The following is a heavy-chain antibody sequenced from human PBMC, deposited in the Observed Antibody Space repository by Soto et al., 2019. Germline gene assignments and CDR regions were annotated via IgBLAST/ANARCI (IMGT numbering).Heavy chain of an antibody. J-gene: IGHJ4*02. Sequence: GGSLRLSCAASGFTFSTYAMNWVRQAPGKGLEWVSYISGSSGGSTYYADSVKGRFTISRDNSKNTLFLQMNSLRVEDTAVYYCAKVRRFPGGLRSLFWGQGSLVTVSS. D-gene: IGHD3-10*01. CDR3: AKVRRFPGGLRSLF. V-gene: IGHV3-23*01. CDR2: ISGSSGGST. CDR1: GFTFSTYA.